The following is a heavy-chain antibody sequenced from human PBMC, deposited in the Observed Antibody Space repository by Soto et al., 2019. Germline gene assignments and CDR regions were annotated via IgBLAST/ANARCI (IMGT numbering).Heavy chain of an antibody. J-gene: IGHJ5*02. CDR3: ARDSSSAVFDP. CDR2: IYYSGST. D-gene: IGHD6-6*01. CDR1: GGSISSGDYY. Sequence: SETLSRTCAVSGGSISSGDYYWIWIRQPPGKGLEWIGYIYYSGSTYYNPSLKSRVTISVDTSKNQFSLKLSSVTAADTAVYYCARDSSSAVFDPWGQGTLVTVPS. V-gene: IGHV4-30-4*01.